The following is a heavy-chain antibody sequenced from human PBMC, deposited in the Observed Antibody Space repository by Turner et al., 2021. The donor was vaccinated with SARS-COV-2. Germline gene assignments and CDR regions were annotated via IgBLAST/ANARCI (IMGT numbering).Heavy chain of an antibody. D-gene: IGHD1-26*01. CDR3: ARHSPELRGDYFDY. V-gene: IGHV4-39*01. CDR2: IYYSGST. Sequence: QLQLQESGPGQVKPSETLSLTCTVSGGSISSSSYYWGWIRQPPGKGLEWIGSIYYSGSTYYNPSLKSRVTISVDTSKNQFSLNLSSVTAADTAVYYCARHSPELRGDYFDYWGQGTLVTVSS. CDR1: GGSISSSSYY. J-gene: IGHJ4*02.